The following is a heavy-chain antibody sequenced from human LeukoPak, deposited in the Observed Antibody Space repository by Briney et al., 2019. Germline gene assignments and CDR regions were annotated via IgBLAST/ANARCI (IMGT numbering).Heavy chain of an antibody. D-gene: IGHD1-26*01. CDR3: ARGGRGTYMRH. Sequence: SETLSLTCGVSGGSFSNYIWSWVRQPPGKGLEWIGEILQGGVTNYNSSLKSRVTMSMDTSKSQFHQDLTSVTAADAGQYFCARGGRGTYMRHWGQGILVTVSS. CDR1: GGSFSNYI. V-gene: IGHV4-34*01. CDR2: ILQGGVT. J-gene: IGHJ4*02.